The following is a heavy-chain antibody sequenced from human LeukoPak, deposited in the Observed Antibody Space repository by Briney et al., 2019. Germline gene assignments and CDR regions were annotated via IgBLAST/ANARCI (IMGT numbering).Heavy chain of an antibody. CDR3: ARYGDYGSGGLDGLDV. J-gene: IGHJ6*02. Sequence: SETLSLTCTVSGGSISRDGYSWNWIRQPPGNGLEWFVDIYPSGSTHYNPSLKSRVTISIDRSYNQFSLKLSSVTAADTAVYYCARYGDYGSGGLDGLDVWGQGTTVTVSS. D-gene: IGHD4-17*01. CDR1: GGSISRDGYS. V-gene: IGHV4-30-2*01. CDR2: IYPSGST.